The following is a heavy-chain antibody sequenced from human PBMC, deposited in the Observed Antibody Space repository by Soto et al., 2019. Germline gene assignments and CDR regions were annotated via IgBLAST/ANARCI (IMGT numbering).Heavy chain of an antibody. CDR1: GFTFSSYD. D-gene: IGHD6-6*01. J-gene: IGHJ6*02. V-gene: IGHV3-13*01. CDR3: ARELVNYGMDV. Sequence: EVQLVESGGGLVQPGGSLRLSCAASGFTFSSYDMHWVRQATGKGLEWVSAIGTAGDTYYPGSVRGRFTISRENAKNSLYLQMNSLRAEDTAVYYCARELVNYGMDVWGQGTTFTVSS. CDR2: IGTAGDT.